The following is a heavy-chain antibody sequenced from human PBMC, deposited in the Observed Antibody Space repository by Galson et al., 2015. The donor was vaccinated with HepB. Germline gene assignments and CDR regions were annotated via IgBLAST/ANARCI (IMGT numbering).Heavy chain of an antibody. Sequence: ETLSLTCTVSGGSITSYYWSWIRQPPGKGLEWIGYIYYSGSTNYNPSLKSRVAISVDTSKNQFSLKLSSVTAADTAVYYCARGKLELGPQDYYYYMDVWGKGTTVTVSS. D-gene: IGHD1-7*01. J-gene: IGHJ6*03. CDR2: IYYSGST. CDR1: GGSITSYY. CDR3: ARGKLELGPQDYYYYMDV. V-gene: IGHV4-59*01.